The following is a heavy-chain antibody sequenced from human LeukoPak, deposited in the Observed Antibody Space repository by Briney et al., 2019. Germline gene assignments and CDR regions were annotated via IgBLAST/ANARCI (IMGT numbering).Heavy chain of an antibody. D-gene: IGHD5-18*01. V-gene: IGHV1-2*02. CDR2: INPNSGGT. CDR1: GYTFTGYY. CDR3: ARNTAIQGSPWFDP. J-gene: IGHJ5*02. Sequence: EASVKVSCKASGYTFTGYYMHWVRQAPGQGLEWMGWINPNSGGTNYAQKFQGRVTMTRDTSISTAYMELSRLRSDDTAVYYCARNTAIQGSPWFDPWGQGTLVTVSS.